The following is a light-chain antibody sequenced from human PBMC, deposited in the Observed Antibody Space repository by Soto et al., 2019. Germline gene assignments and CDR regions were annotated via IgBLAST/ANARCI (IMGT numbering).Light chain of an antibody. J-gene: IGKJ2*01. CDR1: QSLLHSNGYNY. V-gene: IGKV2-28*01. Sequence: DIVMTQSPLSLPVTPGEPASISCRSSQSLLHSNGYNYLDWYLQKPGQSPQLLIYLGSNRASGVPDMFSGSGSGTDCTLKISRVEAEDVGVYYFMQALQPYTFGQGTKLEIK. CDR3: MQALQPYT. CDR2: LGS.